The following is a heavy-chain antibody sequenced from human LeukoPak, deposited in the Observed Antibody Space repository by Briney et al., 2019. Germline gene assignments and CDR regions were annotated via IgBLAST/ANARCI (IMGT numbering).Heavy chain of an antibody. Sequence: ASVKVSCKASGGTFSSYAISWVRQAPGQGLEWMGRIIPILGIANYAQKFQGRVTITADKSTSTAYMELSSLRSEDTAVYYCAREVTMVRGGWFDPWGQGTLVTVSS. V-gene: IGHV1-69*04. CDR1: GGTFSSYA. CDR3: AREVTMVRGGWFDP. CDR2: IIPILGIA. J-gene: IGHJ5*02. D-gene: IGHD3-10*01.